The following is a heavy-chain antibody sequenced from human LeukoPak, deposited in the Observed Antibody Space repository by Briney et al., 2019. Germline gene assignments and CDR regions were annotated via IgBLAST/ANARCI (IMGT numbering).Heavy chain of an antibody. CDR2: ISSSEST. Sequence: SETLSLTCSVSDGSISSYYWSWIRQPAGKGLEWIGRISSSESTNYNPSLKSRVTMSVDTSKNQFSLNLSSVTAADTAVYYCARDTGGSGSYAYYGLDVWGQGTTVTVSS. V-gene: IGHV4-4*07. J-gene: IGHJ6*02. CDR3: ARDTGGSGSYAYYGLDV. CDR1: DGSISSYY. D-gene: IGHD3-10*01.